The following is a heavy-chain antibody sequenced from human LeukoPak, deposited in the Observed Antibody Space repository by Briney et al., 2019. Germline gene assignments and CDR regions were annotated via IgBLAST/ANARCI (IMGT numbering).Heavy chain of an antibody. D-gene: IGHD1-26*01. J-gene: IGHJ4*02. V-gene: IGHV3-66*02. CDR1: GFTVSSNY. Sequence: PGGSLRLSCAASGFTVSSNYMGWVRQATGKGLEWVSVIYSGGSTYYADSVKGRFTISRDNSKNTLYLQMNTLGPEDTAVYHCARELHLGQGTLVTVSS. CDR3: ARELH. CDR2: IYSGGST.